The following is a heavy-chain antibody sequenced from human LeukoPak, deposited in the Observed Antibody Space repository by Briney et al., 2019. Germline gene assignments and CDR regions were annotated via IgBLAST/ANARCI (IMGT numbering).Heavy chain of an antibody. J-gene: IGHJ6*02. CDR2: IYSAGST. Sequence: GGSLRLSCVVSGLTVSSKYMSWVRQAPGKGLEWVSLIYSAGSTYYADSVKGRFIISRDNSKNTLYLQMNSLRAEDTAVYYCASPQGGSMDVWGQGTTVIVS. D-gene: IGHD3-16*01. V-gene: IGHV3-66*01. CDR1: GLTVSSKY. CDR3: ASPQGGSMDV.